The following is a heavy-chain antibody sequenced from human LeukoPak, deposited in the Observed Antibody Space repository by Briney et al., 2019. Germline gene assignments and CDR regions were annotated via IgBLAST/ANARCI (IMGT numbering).Heavy chain of an antibody. CDR3: ARDLRLWFGESPFDY. V-gene: IGHV3-20*04. CDR1: GFTFDNYG. J-gene: IGHJ4*02. CDR2: INWKGGTT. Sequence: PGGSLRLSXAASGFTFDNYGMSWVRQAPGKGMEWVSGINWKGGTTCYADSVKGRFTISRDNAKNTLYLQMNSLRAEDTAVYYCARDLRLWFGESPFDYWGQGTLVTVSS. D-gene: IGHD3-10*01.